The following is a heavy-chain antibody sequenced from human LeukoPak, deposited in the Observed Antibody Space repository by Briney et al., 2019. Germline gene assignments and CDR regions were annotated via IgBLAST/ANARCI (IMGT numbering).Heavy chain of an antibody. V-gene: IGHV7-4-1*02. CDR1: EYTFTDYG. J-gene: IGHJ4*02. D-gene: IGHD6-6*01. CDR2: INTNTGNP. Sequence: ASVKVSCKASEYTFTDYGMNWVRQAPGQGLEWMGWINTNTGNPTYAQGFTGRFVFSLDTSVSTSYLQISSLKAEDTAVYYCARGPAPGYSSFPMDCWGQGTLVTVSS. CDR3: ARGPAPGYSSFPMDC.